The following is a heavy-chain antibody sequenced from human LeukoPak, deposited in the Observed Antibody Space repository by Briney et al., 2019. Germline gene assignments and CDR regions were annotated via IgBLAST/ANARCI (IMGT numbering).Heavy chain of an antibody. CDR3: AGRLWRRDGYNLSAFDI. V-gene: IGHV4-59*01. Sequence: PSETLSLTCTVSGGSISSYYWNCIRQPPGKGLEWIGYIYYSGSTNYNPSLKSRVTISVDTSKNQFSLKLSSVTAADTAVYYCAGRLWRRDGYNLSAFDIWGQGTMVTVSS. CDR2: IYYSGST. CDR1: GGSISSYY. J-gene: IGHJ3*02. D-gene: IGHD5-24*01.